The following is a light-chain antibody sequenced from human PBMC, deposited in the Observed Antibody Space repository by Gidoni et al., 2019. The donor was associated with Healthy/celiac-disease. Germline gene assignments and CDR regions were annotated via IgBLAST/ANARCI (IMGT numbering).Light chain of an antibody. CDR2: AAS. V-gene: IGKV1-39*01. CDR1: QSISSY. Sequence: SASVGDRVTITCRASQSISSYLKWYQQKPGKAPRFLIYAASRLQLGVPSRFSGSGSVTDFTLTISSLQPEDFATYYCQQSYSTPQYTFGQGTKLEIK. CDR3: QQSYSTPQYT. J-gene: IGKJ2*01.